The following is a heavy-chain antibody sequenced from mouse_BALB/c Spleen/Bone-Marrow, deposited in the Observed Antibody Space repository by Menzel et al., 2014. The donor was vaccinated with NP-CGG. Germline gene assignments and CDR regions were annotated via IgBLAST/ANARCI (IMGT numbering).Heavy chain of an antibody. CDR2: ILPGSGST. J-gene: IGHJ3*01. V-gene: IGHV1-9*01. CDR3: ARGGYYDSSLFAY. CDR1: GYTFSSYW. Sequence: QVQLQQSGAELMKPGASVKISCKATGYTFSSYWIEWVKQRPGHGLEWIGEILPGSGSTNYNEKFKGKATFTADTSSNTAYMQLSSLTSEDSAVYFCARGGYYDSSLFAYWGQGTLVTVSA. D-gene: IGHD1-1*01.